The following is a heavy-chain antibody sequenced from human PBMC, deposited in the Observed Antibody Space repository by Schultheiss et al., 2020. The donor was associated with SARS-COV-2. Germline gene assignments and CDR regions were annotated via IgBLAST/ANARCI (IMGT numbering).Heavy chain of an antibody. D-gene: IGHD3-22*01. Sequence: SQTLSLTRAVYGGSFSGYYWSWIRQPAGKGLEWIGEINHSGSTNYNPSLKSRVTISVDTSKNQFSLKLSSVTAADTAVYYCARRASGDSSGPNWFDPWGHGTLVTVSS. CDR1: GGSFSGYY. J-gene: IGHJ5*02. CDR2: INHSGST. V-gene: IGHV4-34*01. CDR3: ARRASGDSSGPNWFDP.